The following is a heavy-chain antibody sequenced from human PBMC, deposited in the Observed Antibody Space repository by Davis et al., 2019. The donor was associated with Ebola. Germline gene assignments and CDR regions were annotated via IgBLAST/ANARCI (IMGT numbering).Heavy chain of an antibody. CDR2: ISYDGSNK. D-gene: IGHD1-26*01. CDR1: GFTFSSYA. CDR3: STTERDIDY. V-gene: IGHV3-30-3*01. Sequence: GGSLRLSCAASGFTFSSYAMHWVRQAPGKGLEWVAVISYDGSNKYYADSVKGRFTISRDNSKNTLYLQMNSLKTEDTAVYYCSTTERDIDYWGQGTLVTVSS. J-gene: IGHJ4*02.